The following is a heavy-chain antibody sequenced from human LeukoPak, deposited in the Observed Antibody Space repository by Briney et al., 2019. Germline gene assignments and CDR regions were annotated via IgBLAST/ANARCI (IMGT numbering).Heavy chain of an antibody. CDR3: ARVSSGYDGGRSFDY. D-gene: IGHD5-12*01. Sequence: ASVKVSCKASGYTFTGYYMHWVRQAPGQGLEWMGWINPNSGGTNYAQKFQGWVTMTRDTSISTAYMELNRLRSEDTAVYYCARVSSGYDGGRSFDYWGQGTLVTVSS. CDR2: INPNSGGT. V-gene: IGHV1-2*04. J-gene: IGHJ4*02. CDR1: GYTFTGYY.